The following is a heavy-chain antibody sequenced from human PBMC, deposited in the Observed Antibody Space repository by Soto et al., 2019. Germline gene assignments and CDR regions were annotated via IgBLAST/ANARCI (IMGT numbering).Heavy chain of an antibody. J-gene: IGHJ4*02. V-gene: IGHV3-7*01. CDR1: GFTFSSYW. CDR3: ATEVSVYYDSWSGYSAY. CDR2: IKEDGSDM. Sequence: EVQLVESGGGLVQPGGSLRLSCAASGFTFSSYWMSWVRQAPGKGLEWVANIKEDGSDMYYVDSVKGRFTISRDNAKNSLDMQMNSLRAYDTAVYYCATEVSVYYDSWSGYSAYLGQGTLFTVSS. D-gene: IGHD3-3*01.